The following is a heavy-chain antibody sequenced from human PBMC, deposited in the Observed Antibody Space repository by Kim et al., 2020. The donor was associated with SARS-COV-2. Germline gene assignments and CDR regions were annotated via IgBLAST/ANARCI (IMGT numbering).Heavy chain of an antibody. Sequence: GGSLRLSCAASGFAVSRNYVSWVRQAPGKGLEWVSFIYSGGSIYYADSVKVKFTISRDNSKNTLYLQMNGLRAEDTAIYYCAKETAQYTYGTIEYWSQGTLVTISS. CDR3: AKETAQYTYGTIEY. J-gene: IGHJ4*02. CDR2: IYSGGSI. V-gene: IGHV3-66*01. CDR1: GFAVSRNY. D-gene: IGHD2-8*01.